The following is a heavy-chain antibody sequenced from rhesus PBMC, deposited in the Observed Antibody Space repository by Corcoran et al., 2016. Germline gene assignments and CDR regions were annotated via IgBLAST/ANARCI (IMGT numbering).Heavy chain of an antibody. J-gene: IGHJ4*01. CDR2: ICGSCGST. D-gene: IGHD3-16*01. V-gene: IGHV4-93*01. CDR3: ASPTYYYQYFDY. CDR1: GGSFSSSNW. Sequence: QVQLQESGPGLVKPSETLSLTCAVSGGSFSSSNWWSWIRQSPGKGLEWIGGICGSCGSTKYTPPLRSRVTISRGTAKSQFSLKMSSVTAANTAVYYCASPTYYYQYFDYWGQGVLVTVSS.